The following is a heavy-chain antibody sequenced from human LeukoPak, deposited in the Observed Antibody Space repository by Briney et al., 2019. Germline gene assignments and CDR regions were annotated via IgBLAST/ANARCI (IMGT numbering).Heavy chain of an antibody. J-gene: IGHJ5*02. CDR2: ISGRGGTT. CDR1: GFPLSSYA. D-gene: IGHD4-23*01. CDR3: AKDSTVVTPRYNSFDP. V-gene: IGHV3-23*01. Sequence: GGSLRLSCAASGFPLSSYAMPWVRQAPGKGLEWVSAISGRGGTTFYADSVKGRFTISRDNSKNTLYLQMNSLRAEDTAVYYCAKDSTVVTPRYNSFDPWGQGTRVTVPS.